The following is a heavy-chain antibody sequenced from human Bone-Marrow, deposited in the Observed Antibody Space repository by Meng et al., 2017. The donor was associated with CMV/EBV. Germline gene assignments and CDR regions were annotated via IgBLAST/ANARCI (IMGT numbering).Heavy chain of an antibody. CDR2: ISYDGNHK. CDR1: GFTFTSFG. Sequence: GESLKISCAASGFTFTSFGIHWVRQAPGKGLEWVALISYDGNHKYGADSVKGRFTISRDNSKSTVSLQMNSLRVEDTAVYYCARDLSAAGNYGMDVWGQGTTVTVSS. D-gene: IGHD6-13*01. J-gene: IGHJ6*02. CDR3: ARDLSAAGNYGMDV. V-gene: IGHV3-30*03.